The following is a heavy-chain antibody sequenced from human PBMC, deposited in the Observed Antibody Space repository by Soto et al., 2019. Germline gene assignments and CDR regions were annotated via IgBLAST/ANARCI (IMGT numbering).Heavy chain of an antibody. J-gene: IGHJ6*03. V-gene: IGHV4-59*01. CDR1: GGSISTYY. CDR2: VYYSGST. CDR3: ARGGRSAYYYYMGV. Sequence: QVQLQESGPGLVKPSETLSLTCTVSGGSISTYYWSWVRQPPGKGLEWIGYVYYSGSTNYNPSLKRRVHLSGDTSKNQFSLKRTSVTAADTAMYYCARGGRSAYYYYMGVWGKGTTVTVSS.